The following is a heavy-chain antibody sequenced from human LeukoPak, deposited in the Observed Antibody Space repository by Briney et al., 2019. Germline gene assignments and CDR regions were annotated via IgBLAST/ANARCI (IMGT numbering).Heavy chain of an antibody. Sequence: GGSLRLSCAASGFTFSSYAMSWVRQAPGKGLEWVSAISGSGGSTYYADSVKGRFTISRDNSKNTLYLQMNSLRAEDTAVYYCAKDPTTYYYDSSGPEGGDYWGQGTLVTVSS. J-gene: IGHJ4*02. V-gene: IGHV3-23*01. CDR1: GFTFSSYA. D-gene: IGHD3-22*01. CDR2: ISGSGGST. CDR3: AKDPTTYYYDSSGPEGGDY.